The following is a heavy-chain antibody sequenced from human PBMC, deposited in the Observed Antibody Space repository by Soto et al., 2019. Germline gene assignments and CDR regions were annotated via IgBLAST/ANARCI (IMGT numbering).Heavy chain of an antibody. CDR2: IIPIFGTA. Sequence: APVKVSCKASGGTFSSYAISWVRQAPGQGLEWMGGIIPIFGTANYAQKFQGRVTITADESTSTAYMELSSLRSEDTAVYYCARAGYYYGSGPMRFDPWGQGTLVTVSS. V-gene: IGHV1-69*13. D-gene: IGHD3-10*01. J-gene: IGHJ5*02. CDR3: ARAGYYYGSGPMRFDP. CDR1: GGTFSSYA.